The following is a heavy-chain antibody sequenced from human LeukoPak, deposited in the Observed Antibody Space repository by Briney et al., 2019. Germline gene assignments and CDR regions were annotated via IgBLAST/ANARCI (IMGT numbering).Heavy chain of an antibody. V-gene: IGHV3-30*02. CDR1: GFTFSSYG. Sequence: GGSLRLSCAASGFTFSSYGMHWVRQAPGKGLEWVAFIRYDGSNKYYADSVKGRFTISRDNSKNSLYLQMNSLRAEDTAVYYCARDWGVVIKRPYYFDYWGQGTLVTVSS. D-gene: IGHD3-3*01. J-gene: IGHJ4*02. CDR3: ARDWGVVIKRPYYFDY. CDR2: IRYDGSNK.